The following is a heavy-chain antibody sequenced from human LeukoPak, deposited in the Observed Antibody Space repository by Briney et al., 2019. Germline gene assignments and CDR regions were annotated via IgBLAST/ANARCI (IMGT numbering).Heavy chain of an antibody. CDR2: INRDGSER. V-gene: IGHV3-7*01. CDR3: ATFVGTVSGTYTVPGGLLV. CDR1: EFEPTYFW. J-gene: IGHJ6*04. D-gene: IGHD6-19*01. Sequence: GGSLRLSCVALEFEPTYFWMTWVRRAPGKGLEWVANINRDGSERVYLDSVRGRFTISRDNAKNSLYLQMNSLRAEDTAVYYCATFVGTVSGTYTVPGGLLVWGKGTTVSVSS.